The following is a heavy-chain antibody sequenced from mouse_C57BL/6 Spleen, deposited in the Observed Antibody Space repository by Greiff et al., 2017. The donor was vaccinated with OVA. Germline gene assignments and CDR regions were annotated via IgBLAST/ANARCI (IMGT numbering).Heavy chain of an antibody. J-gene: IGHJ1*03. CDR2: IYPGSGNT. Sequence: QVQLQQSGAELVRPGASVKLSCKASGYTFTDYYINWVKQRPGQGLEWIARIYPGSGNTYYNEKFKGKATLTAEKSSSTAYMQLSSLTSEDSAVYFCARSDSPWYFDVWGTGTTVTVSS. D-gene: IGHD2-12*01. CDR1: GYTFTDYY. CDR3: ARSDSPWYFDV. V-gene: IGHV1-76*01.